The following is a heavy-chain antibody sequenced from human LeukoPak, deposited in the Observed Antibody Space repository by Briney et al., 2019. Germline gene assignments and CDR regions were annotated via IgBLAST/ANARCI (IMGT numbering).Heavy chain of an antibody. D-gene: IGHD1-1*01. CDR1: GGTFSSYA. CDR3: ARGSTWNDGVFWG. Sequence: ASVKVSCKASGGTFSSYAISWVRQAPGQGLEWMGGIIPIFGTANYAQKFQGRVTITADKSTSTAYMELSSLRSEDTAVYYCARGSTWNDGVFWGWGQGTLVTVSS. V-gene: IGHV1-69*06. CDR2: IIPIFGTA. J-gene: IGHJ4*02.